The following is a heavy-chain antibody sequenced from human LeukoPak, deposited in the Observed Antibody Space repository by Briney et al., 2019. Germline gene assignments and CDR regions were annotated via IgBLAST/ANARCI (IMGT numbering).Heavy chain of an antibody. D-gene: IGHD3-10*01. Sequence: SQTLSLTCAISGDSVSSNSAAWNWIRQSPSRGLEWLGRTYYRSKWYNDYAVSVKSRITISPGTSKNQFSLQLNSVTPEDTAVYYCARNYGSGSYESFDYWGQGTLVTVSS. V-gene: IGHV6-1*01. CDR1: GDSVSSNSAA. CDR2: TYYRSKWYN. CDR3: ARNYGSGSYESFDY. J-gene: IGHJ4*02.